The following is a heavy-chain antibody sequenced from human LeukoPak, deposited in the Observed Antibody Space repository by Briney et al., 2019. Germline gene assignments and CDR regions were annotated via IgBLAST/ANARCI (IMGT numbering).Heavy chain of an antibody. CDR3: AKDPTIFGVVMYYFDY. J-gene: IGHJ4*02. CDR1: GGSFSGYY. V-gene: IGHV4-34*01. D-gene: IGHD3-3*02. CDR2: INHSGST. Sequence: SETLSLTCAVYGGSFSGYYWSWIRQPPGKGLEWIGEINHSGSTNYNPSLKSRVTISVDTSKNQFSLKLSSVTAADTAVYYCAKDPTIFGVVMYYFDYWGQGTLVTVSS.